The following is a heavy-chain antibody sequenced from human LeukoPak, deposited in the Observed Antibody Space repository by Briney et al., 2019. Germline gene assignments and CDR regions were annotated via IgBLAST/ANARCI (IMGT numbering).Heavy chain of an antibody. V-gene: IGHV4-39*01. CDR3: ARQAGYSRGAWFDP. D-gene: IGHD6-13*01. CDR2: IHYSEST. CDR1: GGSISTNSYY. Sequence: SETLSLTCTVSGGSISTNSYYWGWIRQPPGKGLEWIGNIHYSESTFYNPSLKSRVTISVDTSKNQFSLELSSVTAADTAVFYCARQAGYSRGAWFDPWGQGILVTVSS. J-gene: IGHJ5*02.